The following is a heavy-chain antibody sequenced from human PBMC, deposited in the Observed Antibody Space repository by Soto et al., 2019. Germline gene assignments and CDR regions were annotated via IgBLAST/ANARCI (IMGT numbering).Heavy chain of an antibody. CDR1: GFTFSSPW. J-gene: IGHJ4*02. CDR2: ISPDGSAM. Sequence: PGGSRRLSCAGSGFTFSSPWMSWVRQAPGKGLEWVANISPDGSAMSYVDSVRGRFTISRDNAKNSLFLQMNSLRAEDTAVYYYARDSCSGGTSYTYFDSRAQRTPVPVSS. D-gene: IGHD2-15*01. V-gene: IGHV3-7*01. CDR3: ARDSCSGGTSYTYFDS.